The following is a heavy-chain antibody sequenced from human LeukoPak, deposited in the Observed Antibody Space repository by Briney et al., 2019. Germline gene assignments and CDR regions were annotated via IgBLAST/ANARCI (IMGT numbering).Heavy chain of an antibody. D-gene: IGHD6-13*01. CDR2: ISSSSSTI. J-gene: IGHJ6*02. Sequence: GGSLRLSCAASGFTFSSYSMNWVRQAPGRGLEWVSYISSSSSTIYYADSVKGRFTISRDNAKNSVYLQMNSLRAEDTAVYYCARVSSGSSSWSGYYYGMDVWGQGTTVTVSS. CDR3: ARVSSGSSSWSGYYYGMDV. V-gene: IGHV3-48*01. CDR1: GFTFSSYS.